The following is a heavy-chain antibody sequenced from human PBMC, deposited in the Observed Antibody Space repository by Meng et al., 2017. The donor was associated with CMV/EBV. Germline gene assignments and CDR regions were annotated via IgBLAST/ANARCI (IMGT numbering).Heavy chain of an antibody. J-gene: IGHJ4*02. D-gene: IGHD2-2*01. CDR1: GGSISSGDYY. Sequence: QESGPGQVKPSQTLSLACTVPGGSISSGDYYWSWIRQPPGKGLEWIGYIYYSGSTYYNPSLKSRVTISVDTSKNQFSLKLSSVTAADTAVYYCARVGRTSCYDYWGQGTLVTVSS. CDR3: ARVGRTSCYDY. V-gene: IGHV4-30-4*08. CDR2: IYYSGST.